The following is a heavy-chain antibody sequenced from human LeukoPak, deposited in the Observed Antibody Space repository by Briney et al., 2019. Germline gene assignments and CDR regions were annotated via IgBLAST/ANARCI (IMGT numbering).Heavy chain of an antibody. D-gene: IGHD2-8*01. CDR1: GFTFSSYD. CDR2: IGTAGDT. V-gene: IGHV3-13*01. CDR3: ARGLYPDAFDI. Sequence: GGSLRLSCAASGFTFSSYDMHWVRQATGKGLEWVSAIGTAGDTYYPGSVKGRFTISRENAKNSLYLQMNSLRAGDTDVYYCARGLYPDAFDIWGQGTMVTVSS. J-gene: IGHJ3*02.